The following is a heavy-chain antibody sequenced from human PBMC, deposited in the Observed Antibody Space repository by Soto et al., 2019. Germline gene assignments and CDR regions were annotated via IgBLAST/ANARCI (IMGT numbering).Heavy chain of an antibody. CDR3: ARPFQSWPGGWYFDL. Sequence: QVQLVQSGAEVKKPGSSVKVSCKASGGTFSSYSINWVRQAPGQGLEWVGGIIPIFGTANSAQKFQGRVTLTADESTSTAHMELNSLRNEDTAVYYCARPFQSWPGGWYFDLWGRGTLVTVSS. V-gene: IGHV1-69*01. CDR2: IIPIFGTA. J-gene: IGHJ2*01. D-gene: IGHD3-16*01. CDR1: GGTFSSYS.